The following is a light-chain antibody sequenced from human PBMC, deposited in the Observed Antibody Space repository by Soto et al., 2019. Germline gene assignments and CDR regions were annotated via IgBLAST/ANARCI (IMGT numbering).Light chain of an antibody. J-gene: IGKJ1*01. CDR3: QQYNTYPPWT. CDR1: QSIGSW. CDR2: KAS. Sequence: DIQMTQSPSTLSASVGDRVTITCRASQSIGSWLAWYQQKPGKAPKFLIYKASILENGVPSRFSGSGSGTEFTLSISSLQPDDFATYSCQQYNTYPPWTFGQGTKVEIK. V-gene: IGKV1-5*03.